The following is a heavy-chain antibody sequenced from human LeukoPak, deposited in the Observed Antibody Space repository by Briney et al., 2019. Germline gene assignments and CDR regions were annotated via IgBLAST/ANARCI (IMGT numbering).Heavy chain of an antibody. CDR1: GFTFSSYA. CDR3: ARAPEFKYSSSSWFHP. V-gene: IGHV3-30*04. D-gene: IGHD6-6*01. J-gene: IGHJ5*02. CDR2: ILYDGKNK. Sequence: GGALRVSCAASGFTFSSYAMHWGREAPGKGLEWGAVILYDGKNKYYADTVKGGVTISRENSKTTLYLQMNSLRAEDTAVYYCARAPEFKYSSSSWFHPWGQGTLVTVSS.